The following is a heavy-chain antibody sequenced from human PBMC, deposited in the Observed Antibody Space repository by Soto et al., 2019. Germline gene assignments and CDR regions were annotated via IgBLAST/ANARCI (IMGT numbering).Heavy chain of an antibody. CDR1: GFSLSTSGVG. Sequence: QITLKESGPTLVKPTQTLTLTCTFSGFSLSTSGVGVGWIRQPPGKALEWLALIYWDDDKRYSPSLKSRLTITKDTSKNPVVLTMTNMDPVDTATYHCAHRPGDSSGWSDAFDIWGQGTMVTVSS. CDR2: IYWDDDK. D-gene: IGHD6-19*01. CDR3: AHRPGDSSGWSDAFDI. J-gene: IGHJ3*02. V-gene: IGHV2-5*02.